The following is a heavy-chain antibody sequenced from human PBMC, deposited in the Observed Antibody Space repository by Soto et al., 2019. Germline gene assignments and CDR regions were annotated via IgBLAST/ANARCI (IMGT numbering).Heavy chain of an antibody. Sequence: GSLRLSCAASGFTFNSYGIHWVRQAPGKGLEWVAGVSYDGSKEYYTESVRGRFTISRDNSRNTLDLQMNSLRAEDTAVYYCAKDTYYHDSSGYYVFDCWGQGT. CDR1: GFTFNSYG. V-gene: IGHV3-30*18. CDR2: VSYDGSKE. D-gene: IGHD3-22*01. J-gene: IGHJ4*02. CDR3: AKDTYYHDSSGYYVFDC.